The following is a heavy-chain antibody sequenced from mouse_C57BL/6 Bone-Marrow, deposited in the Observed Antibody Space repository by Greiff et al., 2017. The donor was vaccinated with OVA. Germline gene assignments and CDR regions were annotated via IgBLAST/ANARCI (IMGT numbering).Heavy chain of an antibody. V-gene: IGHV1-11*01. CDR3: ARYNSPWAFAY. D-gene: IGHD6-2*01. J-gene: IGHJ3*01. Sequence: VQLQQSGAELASPGASVTLSCKASGYTFTDHIMNWVKKRPGQGLEWIGRIYPVSGETNYNQKFMGKATFSVDRSSSTAYMQLSSLTSEDSAIYFCARYNSPWAFAYWGQGTLVTVSA. CDR1: GYTFTDHI. CDR2: IYPVSGET.